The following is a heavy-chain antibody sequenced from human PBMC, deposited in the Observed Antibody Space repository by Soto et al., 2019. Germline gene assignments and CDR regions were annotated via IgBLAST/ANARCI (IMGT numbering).Heavy chain of an antibody. J-gene: IGHJ6*03. Sequence: GGSLRLSCAASGFTFSSYSMNWVRQAPGKGLEWVSYISSSSTIYYADSVKGRFTISRDNAKNSLYLQMNSLRAEDTAVYYCARDRDNYYYYYMDVWGKGTTVTVS. D-gene: IGHD2-21*01. V-gene: IGHV3-48*01. CDR1: GFTFSSYS. CDR2: ISSSSTI. CDR3: ARDRDNYYYYYMDV.